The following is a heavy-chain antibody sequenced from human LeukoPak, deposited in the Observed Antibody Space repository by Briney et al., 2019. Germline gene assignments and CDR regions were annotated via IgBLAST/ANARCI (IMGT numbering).Heavy chain of an antibody. CDR2: ISAYNGNT. J-gene: IGHJ6*03. V-gene: IGHV1-18*01. CDR1: GYTFTSYG. CDR3: ARSDYGDYVPHYYYMDV. Sequence: ASVKVSCKASGYTFTSYGVSWVRQAPGQGLEWMGWISAYNGNTNYAQKLQGRVTMTTDTSTSTAYMELRSLRSDDTAVYYCARSDYGDYVPHYYYMDVWGKGTTVTISS. D-gene: IGHD4-17*01.